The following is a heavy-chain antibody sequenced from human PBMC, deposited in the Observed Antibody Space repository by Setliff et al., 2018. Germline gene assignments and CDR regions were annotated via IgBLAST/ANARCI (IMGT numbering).Heavy chain of an antibody. J-gene: IGHJ4*02. CDR1: GGSISSYS. CDR2: LYYSGNT. D-gene: IGHD2-2*01. Sequence: PSETLSLTCNVSGGSISSYSWSWIRQAPGKGLEWIGYLYYSGNTNYNPSLKSRVTISVDTSKNQFSLKLSSVTAADTAVYYCARGPPDFVVVPAAAKFDFWGQGTLVTVSS. CDR3: ARGPPDFVVVPAAAKFDF. V-gene: IGHV4-59*08.